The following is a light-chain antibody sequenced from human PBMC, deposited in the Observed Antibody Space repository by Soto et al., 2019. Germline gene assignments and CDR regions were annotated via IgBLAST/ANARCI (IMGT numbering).Light chain of an antibody. J-gene: IGKJ4*01. Sequence: EIVLTQSPATLSLSPGEIATLSFSASQSVSSNLAWYHQKPGQAPRLLMFRTSSRATGFPARFSGSGSGTEFNLTISSLQSEDFGVYYCQQYNNWPRATFGGGTKVDIK. CDR3: QQYNNWPRAT. V-gene: IGKV3-15*01. CDR2: RTS. CDR1: QSVSSN.